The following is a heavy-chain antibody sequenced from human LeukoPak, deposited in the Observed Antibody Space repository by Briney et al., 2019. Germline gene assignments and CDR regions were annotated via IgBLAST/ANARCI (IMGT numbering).Heavy chain of an antibody. V-gene: IGHV3-33*03. CDR2: IWCDGSNK. D-gene: IGHD2-2*01. CDR3: VSFYETY. CDR1: GFTFSSYG. J-gene: IGHJ4*02. Sequence: PGGSLRLSCAASGFTFSSYGMHWVRQAPGKGLEWVAVIWCDGSNKYYADSVKGRFTISKDNAKNTVYLQMNNLRAEDTAVYYCVSFYETYWGRGTLVTVSS.